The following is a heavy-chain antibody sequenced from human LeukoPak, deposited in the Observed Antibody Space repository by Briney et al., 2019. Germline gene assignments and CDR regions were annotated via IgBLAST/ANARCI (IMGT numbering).Heavy chain of an antibody. D-gene: IGHD7-27*01. V-gene: IGHV3-20*04. CDR2: INWNGGST. J-gene: IGHJ6*03. Sequence: GGSLRLSCAASGFTFDDYGMSWVRQAPGKGLEWVSGINWNGGSTGYADSVKGRFTISRDNAKNSLYLQMNSLRAEDTAVYYCARDGEFYYYYMDVWGKGTTVTVSS. CDR3: ARDGEFYYYYMDV. CDR1: GFTFDDYG.